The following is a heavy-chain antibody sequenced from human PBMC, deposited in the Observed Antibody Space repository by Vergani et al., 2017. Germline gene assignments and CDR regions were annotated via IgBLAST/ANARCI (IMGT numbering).Heavy chain of an antibody. CDR3: ARFVTGTTHFDY. CDR1: GGSFSGYY. J-gene: IGHJ4*02. D-gene: IGHD1-20*01. Sequence: QVQLQQWGAGLLKPSETLSLTCAVYGGSFSGYYWSWIRQPQGKGLEWLGEINHSGRTNYNPSLNGRVTISVDTYKKQFSLKLSSVTAADTDVYYCARFVTGTTHFDYWGQGTLVTVSS. V-gene: IGHV4-34*01. CDR2: INHSGRT.